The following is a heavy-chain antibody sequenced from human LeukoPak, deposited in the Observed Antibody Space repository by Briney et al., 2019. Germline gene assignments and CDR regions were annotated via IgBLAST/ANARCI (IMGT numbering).Heavy chain of an antibody. CDR2: IYYSGST. V-gene: IGHV4-39*01. CDR1: GGSISSSSYY. Sequence: SETLSLTCTVSGGSISSSSYYWGWIRQPPGKGLEWIGSIYYSGSTYYNPSLRSRVTISVDTSKNQFSLKLSSVTAADTAVYYCATKFSGYSCGERYYFDYWGQGTLVAVSS. CDR3: ATKFSGYSCGERYYFDY. J-gene: IGHJ4*02. D-gene: IGHD5-18*01.